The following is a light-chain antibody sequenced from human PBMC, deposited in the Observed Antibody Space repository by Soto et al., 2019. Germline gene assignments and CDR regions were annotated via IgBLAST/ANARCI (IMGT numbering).Light chain of an antibody. CDR3: QQYSSSPIT. V-gene: IGKV3-20*01. CDR2: GAS. J-gene: IGKJ5*01. Sequence: SVLTRSPCSLALSPVDRAPLSCRASQSVSSSYLAWYQQKPGQAPRLLIYGASSRATGIPDRFSGGGSGTDFSLTVSRLDPEDFAVYYCQQYSSSPITFGQGTRLEIK. CDR1: QSVSSSY.